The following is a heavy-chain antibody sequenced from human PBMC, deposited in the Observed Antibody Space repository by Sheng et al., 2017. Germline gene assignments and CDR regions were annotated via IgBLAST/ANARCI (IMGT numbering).Heavy chain of an antibody. CDR1: GFTFSSYA. Sequence: EVQLVESGGGLVQPGGSLRLSCAVSGFTFSSYAMSWVRQAPGKGLEWVSVISGSDDTTYYADSVKGRFTISRDNSKNTLFLQMNSLRAEDTAVYYCAKGSGGSNYYYPMDVWGQGTTVTVSS. CDR2: ISGSDDTT. J-gene: IGHJ6*02. D-gene: IGHD2-15*01. V-gene: IGHV3-23*04. CDR3: AKGSGGSNYYYPMDV.